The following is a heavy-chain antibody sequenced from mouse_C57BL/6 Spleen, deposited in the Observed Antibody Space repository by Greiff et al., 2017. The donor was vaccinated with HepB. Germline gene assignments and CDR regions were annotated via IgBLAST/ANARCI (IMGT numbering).Heavy chain of an antibody. D-gene: IGHD1-1*01. Sequence: QVQLQQSGAELVKPGASVKISCKASGYAFSSYWMNWVKQRPGKGLEWIGQIYPGDGDTNYNGKFKGKATLTADKSSSTAYMQRSSLTSEDSAVYFCARRDYGSDFDYWGQGTTLTVSS. V-gene: IGHV1-80*01. CDR1: GYAFSSYW. J-gene: IGHJ2*01. CDR2: IYPGDGDT. CDR3: ARRDYGSDFDY.